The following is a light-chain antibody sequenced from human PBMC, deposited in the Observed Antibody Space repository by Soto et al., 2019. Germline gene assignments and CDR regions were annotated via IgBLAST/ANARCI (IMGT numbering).Light chain of an antibody. CDR3: CSYAGTYNFWV. V-gene: IGLV2-11*01. J-gene: IGLJ3*02. CDR2: DVS. CDR1: NSDIGGYNY. Sequence: QSALTQPRSVSGSPGQSVTISCTGTNSDIGGYNYVSWYQQHPGKAPKVMIYDVSRRPSGVPDRFSGSKSGNTASLTISGLQAEEEADYYCCSYAGTYNFWVFGGGTKVTVL.